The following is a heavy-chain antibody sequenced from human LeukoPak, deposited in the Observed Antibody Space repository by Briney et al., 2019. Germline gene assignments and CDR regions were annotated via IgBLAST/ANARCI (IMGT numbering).Heavy chain of an antibody. CDR2: INHSGST. J-gene: IGHJ6*03. CDR1: GGSFSGYY. V-gene: IGHV4-34*01. Sequence: SETLSLTCAVYGGSFSGYYWSWIRQPPGKGLEWIGAINHSGSTNYNPSLKSRVTISVDTSKNQFSLKLSSVTAADTAVYYCAASGVVPAAHPPDYFDVWAKGTTVTVSS. D-gene: IGHD2-2*01. CDR3: AASGVVPAAHPPDYFDV.